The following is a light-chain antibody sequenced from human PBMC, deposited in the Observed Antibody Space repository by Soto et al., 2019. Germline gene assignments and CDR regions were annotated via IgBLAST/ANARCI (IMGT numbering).Light chain of an antibody. Sequence: QAVVTQPASVSGSPGQSITISCTGTSSDVGGYNYVSWYQHHPGKAPKLMIYEVSNRPSGVSNRFSGSKSANTASLTISGLQAEDEAEYYCSSYTFSSTHVFGTGTKVTVL. CDR3: SSYTFSSTHV. CDR2: EVS. V-gene: IGLV2-14*01. J-gene: IGLJ1*01. CDR1: SSDVGGYNY.